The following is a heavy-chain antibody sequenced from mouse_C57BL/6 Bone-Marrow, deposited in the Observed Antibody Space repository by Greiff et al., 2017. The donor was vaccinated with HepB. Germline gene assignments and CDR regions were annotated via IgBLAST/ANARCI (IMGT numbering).Heavy chain of an antibody. CDR3: ATPYYSRY. Sequence: QVQLQQSGPELVKPGASVKISCKASGYAFSSSWMNWVKQRPGKGLEWIGRIYPGDGDTNYNGKFKGKATLTADKSSSTAYMQLSSLTSEDSAVYFCATPYYSRYWGQGTTLTVSS. D-gene: IGHD2-5*01. V-gene: IGHV1-82*01. CDR1: GYAFSSSW. J-gene: IGHJ2*01. CDR2: IYPGDGDT.